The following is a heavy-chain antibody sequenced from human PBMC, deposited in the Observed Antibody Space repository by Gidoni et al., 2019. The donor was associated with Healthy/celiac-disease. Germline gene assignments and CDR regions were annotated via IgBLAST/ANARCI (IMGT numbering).Heavy chain of an antibody. CDR3: ARGRGHCRSTSCSDSYYFDY. CDR2: IIPILGIA. Sequence: QVQLVQSWAEVKKPGSSVKVSCKASGGTFSSYAISWVRQAPGQGLEWMGRIIPILGIANYAKKFQGRVTITADKSTSTAYMELSSLRSEETAVYYCARGRGHCRSTSCSDSYYFDYWGQGTLVTVSS. J-gene: IGHJ4*02. D-gene: IGHD2-2*01. CDR1: GGTFSSYA. V-gene: IGHV1-69*09.